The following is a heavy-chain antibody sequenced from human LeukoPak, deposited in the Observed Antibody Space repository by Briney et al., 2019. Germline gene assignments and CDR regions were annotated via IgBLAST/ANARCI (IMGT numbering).Heavy chain of an antibody. CDR3: ARSLGYCSNNSCYGGDFDY. CDR2: IYYSGST. D-gene: IGHD2-2*01. V-gene: IGHV4-59*08. J-gene: IGHJ4*02. CDR1: GGSISSYY. Sequence: PSETLSLTCTVSGGSISSYYWSWIRQPPGKGLEWIGYIYYSGSTNYSPSLKSRVTISVDTSKNQFSLKLSSVTAADTAVYYCARSLGYCSNNSCYGGDFDYWGQGTLVTVSS.